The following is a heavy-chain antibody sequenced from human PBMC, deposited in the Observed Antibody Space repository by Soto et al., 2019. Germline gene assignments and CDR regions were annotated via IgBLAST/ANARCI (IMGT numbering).Heavy chain of an antibody. Sequence: KSSETLSLTCTVSGGSISSYYWSWIRQPPGKGLEWIGYIYYSGSTNYNPSLKSRVTISVDTSKNQFSLKLSSVTAADTAVYYCARGLLPILTSQNYDFWSGYYNVPGYNWFDPWGQGTLVTVSS. V-gene: IGHV4-59*01. D-gene: IGHD3-3*01. CDR1: GGSISSYY. CDR3: ARGLLPILTSQNYDFWSGYYNVPGYNWFDP. CDR2: IYYSGST. J-gene: IGHJ5*02.